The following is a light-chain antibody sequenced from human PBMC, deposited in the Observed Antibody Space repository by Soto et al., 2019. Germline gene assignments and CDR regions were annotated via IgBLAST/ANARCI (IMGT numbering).Light chain of an antibody. V-gene: IGKV1-33*01. Sequence: DIQMTQSPSSLSASVGDRVTITCQASQDIANYLNWYQQKAGRAPKFLIYDASNLETGVPSRFSESGSGTDFTLTISSLQPEDIATYYCQQYDNLPLTFGGGTKVEIK. CDR2: DAS. CDR1: QDIANY. CDR3: QQYDNLPLT. J-gene: IGKJ4*01.